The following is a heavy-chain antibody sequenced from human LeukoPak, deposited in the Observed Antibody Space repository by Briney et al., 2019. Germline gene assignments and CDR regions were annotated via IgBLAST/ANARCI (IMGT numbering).Heavy chain of an antibody. Sequence: SETLSLTCTVSGASISGWYWSWIRQPPGKGLEWIGYVYGSGYTNYNPSLKSRVTMSIDTSKNRFSLKLTSVTAADTATYYCARVHYYYFYMDVWGKGTTVTVSS. V-gene: IGHV4-59*01. J-gene: IGHJ6*03. CDR2: VYGSGYT. CDR1: GASISGWY. CDR3: ARVHYYYFYMDV.